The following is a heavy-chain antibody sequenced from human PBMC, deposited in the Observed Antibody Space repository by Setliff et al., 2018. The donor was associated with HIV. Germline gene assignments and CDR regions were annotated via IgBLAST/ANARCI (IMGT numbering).Heavy chain of an antibody. CDR1: GYTFTGYY. V-gene: IGHV1-2*02. Sequence: ASVKVSCKASGYTFTGYYMHWVRQAPGQGLEWMGWINPNNGGTNYAQKFQGRVTMTRDTSISTAYMELSRLRYDDTAVYYCARDQPTVYYTSWYFDLWGRGALVTVSS. J-gene: IGHJ2*01. CDR3: ARDQPTVYYTSWYFDL. CDR2: INPNNGGT. D-gene: IGHD3-10*01.